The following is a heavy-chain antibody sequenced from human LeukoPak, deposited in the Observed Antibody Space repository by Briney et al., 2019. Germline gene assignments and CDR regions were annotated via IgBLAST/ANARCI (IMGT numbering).Heavy chain of an antibody. CDR2: IYYSGST. Sequence: SETLSLTCTVSGGSISSYYWSWIRQPPGKGLEWIGYIYYSGSTFYNPSLKSRVTISVDTSKNQFSLKLSSVTAADTAVYYCRGNFDWGQGTMVTVSS. V-gene: IGHV4-59*12. CDR1: GGSISSYY. D-gene: IGHD3-9*01. CDR3: RGNFD. J-gene: IGHJ3*01.